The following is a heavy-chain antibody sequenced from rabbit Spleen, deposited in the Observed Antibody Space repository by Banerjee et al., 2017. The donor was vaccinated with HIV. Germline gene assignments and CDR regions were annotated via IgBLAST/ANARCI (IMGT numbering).Heavy chain of an antibody. CDR1: GFSFSSAYW. CDR2: IAGGSGGTS. CDR3: ARDTGTSFSSYGMDL. Sequence: QSLEESGGGLVKPGASLTLTCKASGFSFSSAYWICWVRQAPGKGLEWVACIAGGSGGTSYYASWAKGRFTISSTSSTTVTLQMTSLTAADTATYFCARDTGTSFSSYGMDLWGQGTLVTVS. D-gene: IGHD8-1*01. V-gene: IGHV1S40*01. J-gene: IGHJ6*01.